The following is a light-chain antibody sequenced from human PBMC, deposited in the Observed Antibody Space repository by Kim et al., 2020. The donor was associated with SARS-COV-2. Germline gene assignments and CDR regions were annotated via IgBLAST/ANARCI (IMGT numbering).Light chain of an antibody. CDR2: DDS. CDR3: QQYNSYSGT. V-gene: IGKV1-5*01. J-gene: IGKJ2*01. CDR1: QSISRW. Sequence: SACVGDRVTIACRASQSISRWLGWYQQKPEKAPKLLIYDDSSLESGVPSRFSGSGSGTEFTLTISSLQPDDFATYYCQQYNSYSGTFGQGTKLEI.